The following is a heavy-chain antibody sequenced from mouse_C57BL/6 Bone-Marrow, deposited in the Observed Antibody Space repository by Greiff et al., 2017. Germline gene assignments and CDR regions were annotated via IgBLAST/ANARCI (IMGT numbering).Heavy chain of an antibody. J-gene: IGHJ2*01. V-gene: IGHV14-4*01. D-gene: IGHD3-2*02. CDR2: IDPENGDT. CDR1: GFNIKDDY. CDR3: TTDSSGYGY. Sequence: EVQLVESGAELVRPGASVKLSCTASGFNIKDDYMHWVKQRPEQGLEWIGWIDPENGDTEYASKFQGKATITADTTSNTVYLQLSSLTSEDTAVYYCTTDSSGYGYWGQGTTLTVSS.